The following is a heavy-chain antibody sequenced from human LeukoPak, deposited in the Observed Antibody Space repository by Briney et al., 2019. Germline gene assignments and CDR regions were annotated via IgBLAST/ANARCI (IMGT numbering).Heavy chain of an antibody. D-gene: IGHD6-19*01. CDR2: LHYSGTT. CDR1: GGSISSSSFY. CDR3: ASQRVWVSAWQIDS. V-gene: IGHV4-39*01. J-gene: IGHJ4*02. Sequence: SETLSLTRTVSGGSISSSSFYWAWIRQPPGKGLEWIAMLHYSGTTYYNPSLRSRVSISVDTSKNQFSLNLSFVTAADTAVYYCASQRVWVSAWQIDSWGQGAPVTVSS.